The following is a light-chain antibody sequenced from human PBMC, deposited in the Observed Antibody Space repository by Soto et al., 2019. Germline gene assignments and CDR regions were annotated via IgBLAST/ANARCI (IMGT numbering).Light chain of an antibody. CDR3: QQYNKWPPEYS. Sequence: DILMTQSPGTLSVSPGEKVTLSCRASQRVATNLAWYQQKPGQSHRLIIYGVSTRATGVPPRFSGTGSGTEFTLTIRGLQSEDCGVYYCQQYNKWPPEYSFGQGTKLEIK. CDR1: QRVATN. CDR2: GVS. V-gene: IGKV3-15*01. J-gene: IGKJ2*01.